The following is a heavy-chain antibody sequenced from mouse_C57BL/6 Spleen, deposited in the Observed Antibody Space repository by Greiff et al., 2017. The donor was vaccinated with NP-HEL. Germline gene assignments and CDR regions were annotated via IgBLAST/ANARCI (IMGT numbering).Heavy chain of an antibody. CDR3: ARHEDDYYGSSGYWYFDV. D-gene: IGHD1-1*01. Sequence: QVQLQQSGAELVKPGASVKLSCKASGYTFTEYTIHWVKQRSGQGLEWIGWFYPGSGSIKYNEKFKDKATLTADKSSSTVYMELSRLTSEDSAVYFCARHEDDYYGSSGYWYFDVWGTGTTVTVSS. J-gene: IGHJ1*03. V-gene: IGHV1-62-2*01. CDR2: FYPGSGSI. CDR1: GYTFTEYT.